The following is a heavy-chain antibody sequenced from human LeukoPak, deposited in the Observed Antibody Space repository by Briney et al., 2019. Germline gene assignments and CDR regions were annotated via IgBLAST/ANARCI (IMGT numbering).Heavy chain of an antibody. CDR3: AKDGIVAARPFYYYYYMDV. V-gene: IGHV3-23*01. Sequence: GGSLRLSCAASGFTFSSYAMSWVRQAPGKGLEWVSAISGSGGSTYYADSVKGRFTISRDNSKNTPYLQMNSLRAEDTAVYYCAKDGIVAARPFYYYYYMDVWGKGTTVTVSS. J-gene: IGHJ6*03. D-gene: IGHD6-6*01. CDR2: ISGSGGST. CDR1: GFTFSSYA.